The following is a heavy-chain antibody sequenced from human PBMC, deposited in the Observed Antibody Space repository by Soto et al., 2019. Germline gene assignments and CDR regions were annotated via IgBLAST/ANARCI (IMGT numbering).Heavy chain of an antibody. CDR3: ARTSRDGYNYYFDY. D-gene: IGHD5-12*01. V-gene: IGHV1-69*01. CDR1: GGTFSSYA. J-gene: IGHJ4*02. CDR2: IIPIFGTA. Sequence: SVKGSCQASGGTFSSYAISWGRQAPGQGLEWMGGIIPIFGTANYAQKFQGRVTITADESTSTAYMELSSLRSEDTAVYYCARTSRDGYNYYFDYWGQGTLVTVSS.